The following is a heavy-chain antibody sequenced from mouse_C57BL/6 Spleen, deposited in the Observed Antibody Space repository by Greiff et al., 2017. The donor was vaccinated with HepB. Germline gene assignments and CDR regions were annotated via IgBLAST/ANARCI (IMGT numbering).Heavy chain of an antibody. D-gene: IGHD2-1*01. CDR3: ARQLCGGYGNFSWFAY. J-gene: IGHJ3*01. Sequence: EVMLVESGGDLVKPGGSLKLSCAASGFTFSSYGMSWVRQTPDKRLEWVATISSGGSYTYSTDSVKGRFTISRDNAKNTLYMQMSSLKSEDTAMYYCARQLCGGYGNFSWFAYWGQGTLVTVSA. CDR1: GFTFSSYG. CDR2: ISSGGSYT. V-gene: IGHV5-6*01.